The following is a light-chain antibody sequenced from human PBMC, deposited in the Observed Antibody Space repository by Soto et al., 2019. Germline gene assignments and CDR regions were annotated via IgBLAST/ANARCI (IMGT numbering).Light chain of an antibody. CDR2: TAS. CDR1: QGISSR. J-gene: IGKJ4*01. Sequence: DIQMTQSPSSVSASIGDRVTITCRASQGISSRLAWYQQKPGKAPKLLIYTASSLQSGVPSRFSGSGSGTDFTLTISSLQPDDFATYYCQQANSLPLTFGGGTKVDIK. V-gene: IGKV1-12*01. CDR3: QQANSLPLT.